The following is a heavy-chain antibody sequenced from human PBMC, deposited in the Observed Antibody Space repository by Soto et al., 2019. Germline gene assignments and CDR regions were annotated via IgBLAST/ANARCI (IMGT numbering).Heavy chain of an antibody. V-gene: IGHV3-21*01. CDR3: ARWSLGVDYYYGMDV. CDR1: GFTFSSYS. CDR2: ISSSSSYI. D-gene: IGHD3-3*01. Sequence: EVQLVESGGGLVKPGGSLRLSCAASGFTFSSYSMNWFRQAPGKGLEWVSSISSSSSYIHYADSVKGRFTISRDNAKNSLYLQMNRLRAEDTAVDYCARWSLGVDYYYGMDVWGQGTTVTVSS. J-gene: IGHJ6*02.